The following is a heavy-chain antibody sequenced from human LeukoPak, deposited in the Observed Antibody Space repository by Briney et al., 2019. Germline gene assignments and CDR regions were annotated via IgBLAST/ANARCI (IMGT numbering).Heavy chain of an antibody. CDR1: GGSISSYY. CDR2: IYYSGST. Sequence: PSETLSLTCTVSGGSISSYYWSWIRQPPGKGLEWIGYIYYSGSTNYNPSLKSRVTISVDTSKTQFPRTRGFVPAAAPAVYYGGSGGAKVAFDFWGQGTMVTVSS. J-gene: IGHJ3*01. D-gene: IGHD1-26*01. CDR3: GSGGAKVAFDF. V-gene: IGHV4-59*03.